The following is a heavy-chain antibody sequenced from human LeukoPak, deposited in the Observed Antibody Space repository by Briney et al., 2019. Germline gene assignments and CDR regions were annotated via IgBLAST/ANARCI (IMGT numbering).Heavy chain of an antibody. Sequence: GGSLRLSCAASGFTFSSYGMHWVRQAPGKGLEWVAVISYDGSNKYYADSVKGRFTISRDNSKNTLYLQMNSLRAEDTAVYYCAKDGIRGGDWGDYFDYWGQGTLVTVSS. V-gene: IGHV3-30*18. CDR3: AKDGIRGGDWGDYFDY. CDR2: ISYDGSNK. D-gene: IGHD2-21*02. J-gene: IGHJ4*02. CDR1: GFTFSSYG.